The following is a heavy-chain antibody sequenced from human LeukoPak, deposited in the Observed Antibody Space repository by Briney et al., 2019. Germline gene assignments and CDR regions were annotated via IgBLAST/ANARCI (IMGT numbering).Heavy chain of an antibody. V-gene: IGHV3-23*01. CDR2: ISGSGGST. CDR1: GFTFSSYA. J-gene: IGHJ3*02. Sequence: GGSLRLSCAASGFTFSSYAMSWVRQAPGKGLEWVSAISGSGGSTYYADSVKGRFTISRDNSKNTLYLQMNSLRAEDTAVYYCAKVFSHRVDTAMVRGAFDIWGQGTMVTVSS. D-gene: IGHD5-18*01. CDR3: AKVFSHRVDTAMVRGAFDI.